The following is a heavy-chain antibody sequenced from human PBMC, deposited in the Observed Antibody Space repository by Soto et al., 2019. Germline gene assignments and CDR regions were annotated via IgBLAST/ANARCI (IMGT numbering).Heavy chain of an antibody. J-gene: IGHJ4*02. V-gene: IGHV3-66*04. CDR1: GFTFSSNY. CDR3: ARHGYSYGGGYFDH. Sequence: EVQLVESGGGLVQPGGSLRLSCAASGFTFSSNYMSWVRQAPGKGLEWVSVIYSGGSEYYADSVKGRFTISRDNSKNTLYLQMHILRAEDTAVYYCARHGYSYGGGYFDHWGQGTLVTVSS. D-gene: IGHD5-18*01. CDR2: IYSGGSE.